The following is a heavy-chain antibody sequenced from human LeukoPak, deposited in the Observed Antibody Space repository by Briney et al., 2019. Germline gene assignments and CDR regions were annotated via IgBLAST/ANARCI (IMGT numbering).Heavy chain of an antibody. J-gene: IGHJ4*02. CDR3: AKDMSYGGYSGYDY. D-gene: IGHD5-12*01. Sequence: GGSLRLSCAASGFTFSNYAMRWVRQAPGKGLEWVSGISWNSNSIAYADSVKGRFTISRDNAKNSLYLHMNSLRAEDMALYYCAKDMSYGGYSGYDYWGQGTLVTVSS. V-gene: IGHV3-9*03. CDR1: GFTFSNYA. CDR2: ISWNSNSI.